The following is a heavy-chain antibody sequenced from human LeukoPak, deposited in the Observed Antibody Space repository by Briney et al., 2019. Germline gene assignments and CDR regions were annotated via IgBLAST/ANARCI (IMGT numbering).Heavy chain of an antibody. D-gene: IGHD1-14*01. Sequence: GGSLRLSCAASGFTFSSYGMHWVRQPPGKGLDWVAVILENGSYQYYADSVKGRFTISRDNSKNTLFLQMNSLRDEDTAIYYCARVQGGGFRTADYWGQGTLVAVSS. J-gene: IGHJ4*02. V-gene: IGHV3-30*19. CDR1: GFTFSSYG. CDR3: ARVQGGGFRTADY. CDR2: ILENGSYQ.